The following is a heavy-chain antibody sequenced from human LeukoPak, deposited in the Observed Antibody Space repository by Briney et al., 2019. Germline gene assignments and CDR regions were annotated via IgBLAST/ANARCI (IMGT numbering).Heavy chain of an antibody. CDR1: GFTFDDYG. CDR3: AKSRGDDFWSGYSYYFDY. V-gene: IGHV3-23*01. J-gene: IGHJ4*02. CDR2: ISGSGGST. D-gene: IGHD3-3*01. Sequence: GGSLRLSCAASGFTFDDYGMSWVRQAPGKGLEWVSAISGSGGSTYYADSVKGRFTISRDNSKNTLYLQMNSLRAEDTAVYYCAKSRGDDFWSGYSYYFDYWGQGTLVTVSS.